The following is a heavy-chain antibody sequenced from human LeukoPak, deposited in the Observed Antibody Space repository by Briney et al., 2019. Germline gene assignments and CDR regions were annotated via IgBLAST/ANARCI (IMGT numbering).Heavy chain of an antibody. D-gene: IGHD6-13*01. V-gene: IGHV3-23*01. CDR3: AKDCPGIAAAGRCDFDY. CDR2: ISGSGGST. Sequence: PGGSLRLSCAASGFTFSSYAMHWVRQAPGRGLEWVSAISGSGGSTYYADSVKGRFTISRDNSKNTLYLQMNSLRAEDTAVYYCAKDCPGIAAAGRCDFDYRGQGTLVTVSS. J-gene: IGHJ4*02. CDR1: GFTFSSYA.